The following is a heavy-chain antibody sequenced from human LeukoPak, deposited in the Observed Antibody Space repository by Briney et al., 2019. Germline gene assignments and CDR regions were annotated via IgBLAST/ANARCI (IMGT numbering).Heavy chain of an antibody. V-gene: IGHV4-34*01. D-gene: IGHD3-3*01. Sequence: KPSETLSLTCAVYGEPFNGYYWNWIRQSPGKGLEWIGEINHSGSTNYNPSLKSRVTISVDTSKNQFSLKLNSVTAADTAVYYCARDYDHRAFDIWGQGTMVTVSS. CDR2: INHSGST. CDR1: GEPFNGYY. J-gene: IGHJ3*02. CDR3: ARDYDHRAFDI.